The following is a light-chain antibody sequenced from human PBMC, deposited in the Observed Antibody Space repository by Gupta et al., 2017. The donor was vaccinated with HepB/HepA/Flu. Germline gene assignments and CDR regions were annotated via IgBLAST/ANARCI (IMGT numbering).Light chain of an antibody. CDR2: DAS. CDR1: QSVNRN. V-gene: IGKV3D-15*01. Sequence: EIVMTQSPATLSVSPGERVTLSCRASQSVNRNLAWYQRKPGQAPRLLIFDASIRAAGFPSRFSGSGSGTDFTLTISSLQSEDVAVYYCQQYNNWPPWTFGQGTKVEIK. J-gene: IGKJ1*01. CDR3: QQYNNWPPWT.